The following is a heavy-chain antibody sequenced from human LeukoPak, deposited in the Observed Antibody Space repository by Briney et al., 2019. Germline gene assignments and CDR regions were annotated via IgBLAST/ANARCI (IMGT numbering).Heavy chain of an antibody. CDR1: GFTFSSYE. J-gene: IGHJ4*02. CDR2: ISGSGDYT. V-gene: IGHV3-23*01. Sequence: PGGSLRLSCAASGFTFSSYEMSWVRQAPGKGLEWVSTISGSGDYTYYADSVKGRFTISRDNSKNTLYLQMNSLRAEDTAVYYCAKVTYGSGTYGAFDSWGQGTLVTVSS. D-gene: IGHD3-10*01. CDR3: AKVTYGSGTYGAFDS.